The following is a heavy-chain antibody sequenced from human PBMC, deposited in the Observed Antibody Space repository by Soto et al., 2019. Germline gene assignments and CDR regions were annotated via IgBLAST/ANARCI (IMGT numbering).Heavy chain of an antibody. V-gene: IGHV4-4*07. CDR1: GGSISSYY. J-gene: IGHJ6*02. CDR3: ARDRKQNGDYLPDYYYGMDV. CDR2: IYASGGT. D-gene: IGHD4-17*01. Sequence: SETLSLTCTVSGGSISSYYWSRIRQPAGKGLEWTGRIYASGGTNYNPSLKSRVTMSADKSKNQLSLRLSSVTAADTAVYYCARDRKQNGDYLPDYYYGMDVWGQGTTVTVSS.